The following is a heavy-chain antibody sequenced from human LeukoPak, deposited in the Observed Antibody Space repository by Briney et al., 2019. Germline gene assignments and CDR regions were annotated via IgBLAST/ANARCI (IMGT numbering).Heavy chain of an antibody. CDR1: GYSISSGYY. V-gene: IGHV4-38-2*01. J-gene: IGHJ5*02. CDR3: AGSYSNYGSAFDP. D-gene: IGHD4-11*01. CDR2: IYHSGST. Sequence: PSETLSLTCAVSGYSISSGYYWGWIRQPPGKGLEWIGSIYHSGSTYYNPSLKSRVTISVDTSKNQFSLRLSSVTAADTAVYYCAGSYSNYGSAFDPWGQGTLVTVSS.